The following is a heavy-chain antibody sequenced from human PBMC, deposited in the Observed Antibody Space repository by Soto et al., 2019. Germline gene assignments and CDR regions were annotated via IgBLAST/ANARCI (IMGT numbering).Heavy chain of an antibody. CDR2: IYYSGNT. CDR3: ARHRGSSGWDY. V-gene: IGHV4-59*08. CDR1: GGSINSYY. D-gene: IGHD6-19*01. J-gene: IGHJ4*02. Sequence: PSETLSLTCTVSGGSINSYYWSWIRQPPGKRLEWIGYIYYSGNTNYNPSLKSRVTISVDTSKNQFSLKLKSVTAADTADYYCARHRGSSGWDYWGQGTLVTVSS.